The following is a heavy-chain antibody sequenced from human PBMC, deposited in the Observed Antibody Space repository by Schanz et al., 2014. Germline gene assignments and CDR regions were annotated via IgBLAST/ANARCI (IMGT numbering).Heavy chain of an antibody. CDR2: INSAGTT. Sequence: VQLVESGGGLVQPGGSLRLSCAASGFTFGNFFMSWVRQAPGKGLEWVSVINSAGTTYYADSVKGRFTFSRDSSKNTVYLQMDSLRADDTSVYYCARGRGYIIGQWGQGILVTVSS. CDR3: ARGRGYIIGQ. V-gene: IGHV3-66*01. J-gene: IGHJ4*02. D-gene: IGHD3-10*01. CDR1: GFTFGNFF.